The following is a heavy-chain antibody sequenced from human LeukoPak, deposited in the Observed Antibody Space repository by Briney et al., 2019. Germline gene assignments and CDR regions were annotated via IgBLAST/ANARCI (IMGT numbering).Heavy chain of an antibody. V-gene: IGHV1-2*02. Sequence: GASVKVSCKASGYTFTGYYMHWVRQAPGQGLEWMGWINPNSGGTNYAQKFQGRVTMTRDTSISTAYMELSRLRSDDTAVYYCAREVVGWSYYYYYYMDVWGKGTTVTVSS. CDR2: INPNSGGT. CDR1: GYTFTGYY. D-gene: IGHD1-26*01. J-gene: IGHJ6*03. CDR3: AREVVGWSYYYYYYMDV.